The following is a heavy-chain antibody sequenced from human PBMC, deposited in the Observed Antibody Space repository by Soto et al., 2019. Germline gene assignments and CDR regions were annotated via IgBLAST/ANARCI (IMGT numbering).Heavy chain of an antibody. CDR3: AIGRRDGYNSLSFDY. J-gene: IGHJ4*02. V-gene: IGHV4-34*01. Sequence: QVQLQQWGAGLLKPSETLSLTCAVYGGSFSGYYWSWIRQPPGKGREWIGEINHSGSTNYNPSLKSRVTKSVDTSKNQCSLKLSSVTAADTAVYYCAIGRRDGYNSLSFDYWVQGTLVTVS. CDR1: GGSFSGYY. D-gene: IGHD5-12*01. CDR2: INHSGST.